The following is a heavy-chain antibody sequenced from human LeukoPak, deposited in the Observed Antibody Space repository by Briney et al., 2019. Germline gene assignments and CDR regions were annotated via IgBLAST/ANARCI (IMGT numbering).Heavy chain of an antibody. Sequence: GESLKISCKGSGGRFTSNWIGWVRQMPGKGLEWMGIIYLIDSGTRYSPSFQGQVTISADKSIGTAYLQWSSLKASDTAMYYCARLWGTMVRGVIDYWGQGTLVTVSS. CDR3: ARLWGTMVRGVIDY. CDR1: GGRFTSNW. J-gene: IGHJ4*02. D-gene: IGHD3-10*01. V-gene: IGHV5-51*01. CDR2: IYLIDSGT.